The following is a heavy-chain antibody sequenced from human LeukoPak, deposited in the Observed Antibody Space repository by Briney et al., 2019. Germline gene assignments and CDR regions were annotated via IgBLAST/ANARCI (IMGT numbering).Heavy chain of an antibody. J-gene: IGHJ4*02. CDR3: ARDSPGGGYNFDY. CDR1: GYTLTGSS. D-gene: IGHD5-24*01. Sequence: ASVKVSCKVSGYTLTGSSMHWVRQAPGKGLEWMGTSDPEDGETVYAPKFQGRVTMTEDTSTETAYIELSSLRSDDTAVYYCARDSPGGGYNFDYWGQGTLVTVSS. CDR2: SDPEDGET. V-gene: IGHV1-24*01.